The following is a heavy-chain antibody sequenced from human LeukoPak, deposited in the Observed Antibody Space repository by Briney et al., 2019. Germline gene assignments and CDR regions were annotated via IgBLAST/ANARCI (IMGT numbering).Heavy chain of an antibody. D-gene: IGHD3-16*02. CDR1: GYSFTSHY. CDR2: INPSGSST. J-gene: IGHJ5*02. CDR3: ARDNSVGDIAWWFDP. V-gene: IGHV1-46*01. Sequence: ASVKVSCKASGYSFTSHYMHWVRQAPGQGLEWMGLINPSGSSTLYAQKFQGRVTMTRDMSTTTDYMELSSLRSEDTAVYYCARDNSVGDIAWWFDPWGQGTLVTVSS.